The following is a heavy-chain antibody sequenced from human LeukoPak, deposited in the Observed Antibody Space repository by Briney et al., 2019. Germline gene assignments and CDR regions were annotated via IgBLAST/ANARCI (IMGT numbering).Heavy chain of an antibody. CDR1: GFSVRTYG. J-gene: IGHJ4*02. CDR3: ARASGYGRGWPSEY. Sequence: GGSLRLPCAPSGFSVRTYGMYWFRQAPGKGLEWVAIIWNDGSQTYYAESVKGRFTISKDDSENTVYLQMNSLRVEDTAVYYCARASGYGRGWPSEYWGQGTQVTVAS. D-gene: IGHD6-19*01. CDR2: IWNDGSQT. V-gene: IGHV3-33*01.